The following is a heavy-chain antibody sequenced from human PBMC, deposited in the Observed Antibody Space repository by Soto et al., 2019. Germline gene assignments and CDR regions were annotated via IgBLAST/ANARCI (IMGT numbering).Heavy chain of an antibody. Sequence: SETLSLTCTVSGGSISSYYWSWIRQPPGKGLEWIGYIYYSGSTYYNPSLKSRVTISVDTSKNQFSLKLSSVTAADTAVYYCAREAGLRYFDWLPYYYYYGMDVWGQGTTVTVSS. CDR2: IYYSGST. CDR1: GGSISSYY. CDR3: AREAGLRYFDWLPYYYYYGMDV. J-gene: IGHJ6*02. D-gene: IGHD3-9*01. V-gene: IGHV4-59*12.